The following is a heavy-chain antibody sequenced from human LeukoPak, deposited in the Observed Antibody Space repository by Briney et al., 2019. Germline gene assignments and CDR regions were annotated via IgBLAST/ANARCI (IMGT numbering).Heavy chain of an antibody. Sequence: VKVSCKASGYTFTGYYIHWVRQAPGQGLEWMGRINPNSGGANYAQKFQGRVTMTRDTSIITAYMELSRLRSDDTAVYYCASRWSIAVTGTGDDFDYWGQGTLVTVSS. V-gene: IGHV1-2*06. CDR2: INPNSGGA. CDR3: ASRWSIAVTGTGDDFDY. J-gene: IGHJ4*02. CDR1: GYTFTGYY. D-gene: IGHD6-19*01.